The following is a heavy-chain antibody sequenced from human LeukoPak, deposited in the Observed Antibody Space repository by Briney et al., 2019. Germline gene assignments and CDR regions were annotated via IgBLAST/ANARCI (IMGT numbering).Heavy chain of an antibody. V-gene: IGHV3-30-3*01. D-gene: IGHD4-23*01. CDR2: ISSDGGNR. CDR3: VRGNDYGGPHY. CDR1: GFTFSSYA. Sequence: GGSLRLSCAASGFTFSSYAMHWVRRAPGKALEWVATISSDGGNRYYSDSVKGRFTISRDNGKNTLFLQMNSLRAEDAAVYYCVRGNDYGGPHYWGQGTLVTVSS. J-gene: IGHJ4*02.